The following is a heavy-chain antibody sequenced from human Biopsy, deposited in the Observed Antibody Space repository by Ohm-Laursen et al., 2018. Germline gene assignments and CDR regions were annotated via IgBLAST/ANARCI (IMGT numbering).Heavy chain of an antibody. J-gene: IGHJ5*01. V-gene: IGHV1-18*01. CDR1: GYNFISYS. CDR3: ARGEVTFGELIVSLDS. D-gene: IGHD3-16*02. CDR2: IRPLNGDT. Sequence: SVKVSCKTSGYNFISYSINWVRQAPGQGLEWMGWIRPLNGDTKYGQKFQDRVTMTTDTSTSTVYMELASLRSDDTAVYYCARGEVTFGELIVSLDSWGQGTLVTVSS.